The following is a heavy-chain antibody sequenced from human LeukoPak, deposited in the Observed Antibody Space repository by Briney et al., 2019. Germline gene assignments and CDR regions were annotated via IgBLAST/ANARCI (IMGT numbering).Heavy chain of an antibody. J-gene: IGHJ4*02. D-gene: IGHD3-22*01. CDR1: GFTFGTYA. V-gene: IGHV3-23*01. CDR3: AKDRGRYYDSSGYYWGYYFDS. CDR2: IGGSGGTT. Sequence: GGSLRLPCAASGFTFGTYAVNWVRQAPGKGLEWVSTIGGSGGTTYYADSVKGRFTISRDNSKNTLYLQMSSLRAEDTAIYYCAKDRGRYYDSSGYYWGYYFDSWGQGILVTVST.